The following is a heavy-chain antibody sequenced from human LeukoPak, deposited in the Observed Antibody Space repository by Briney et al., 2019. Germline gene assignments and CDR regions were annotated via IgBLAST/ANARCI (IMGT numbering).Heavy chain of an antibody. CDR3: AGGPSSSTSDF. CDR1: GASITTYY. J-gene: IGHJ4*02. Sequence: SETLSLPFTVSGASITTYYWSWIRPPPGKGLEWIGYMFHSGTTNYNPSLKSRVTISLDTSKNQFSLKLTSVTGADTAVYYCAGGPSSSTSDFWGQGTLVTVSS. V-gene: IGHV4-59*01. D-gene: IGHD6-13*01. CDR2: MFHSGTT.